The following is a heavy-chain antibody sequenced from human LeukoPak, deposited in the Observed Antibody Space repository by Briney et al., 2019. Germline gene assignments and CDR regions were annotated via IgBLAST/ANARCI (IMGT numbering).Heavy chain of an antibody. D-gene: IGHD1-26*01. CDR2: IFSGGST. CDR3: ARGRRWDLLVSLIDASDI. Sequence: GGSLRLSCAASGFSVSSNFMNWVRQAPGKGLEWVSVIFSGGSTYYADSVKGRFTISRDNSKNTVYLQMNSLRVEDTAVYYCARGRRWDLLVSLIDASDIWGQGTMVTVSS. CDR1: GFSVSSNF. V-gene: IGHV3-53*01. J-gene: IGHJ3*02.